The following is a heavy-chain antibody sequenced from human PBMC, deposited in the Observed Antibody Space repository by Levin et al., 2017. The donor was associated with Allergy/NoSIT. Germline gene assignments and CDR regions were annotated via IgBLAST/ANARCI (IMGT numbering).Heavy chain of an antibody. CDR2: IRSKAYGGTT. Sequence: GESLKISCTASGFTFGDYAMSWFRQAPGKGLEWAGFIRSKAYGGTTEYAASVKGRFTISRDDSKSIAYLQMNSLKTEDTAVYYCRTGNGSGSYPLDYWGQGTLVTVSS. D-gene: IGHD3-10*01. CDR3: RTGNGSGSYPLDY. J-gene: IGHJ4*02. CDR1: GFTFGDYA. V-gene: IGHV3-49*03.